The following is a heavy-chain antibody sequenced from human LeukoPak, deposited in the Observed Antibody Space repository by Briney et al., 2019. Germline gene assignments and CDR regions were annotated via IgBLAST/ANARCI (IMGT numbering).Heavy chain of an antibody. J-gene: IGHJ4*02. V-gene: IGHV3-53*01. CDR2: IYSGGST. Sequence: GGSLRLSCAASGFTVSSNYMSWVRQAPGKGLEWVSVIYSGGSTYYADSVKGRFTISRDNSKNTLYLQMNSLRVEDTAVYYCAKTLSGSSWDYWGQGTLVTVSS. CDR1: GFTVSSNY. D-gene: IGHD6-13*01. CDR3: AKTLSGSSWDY.